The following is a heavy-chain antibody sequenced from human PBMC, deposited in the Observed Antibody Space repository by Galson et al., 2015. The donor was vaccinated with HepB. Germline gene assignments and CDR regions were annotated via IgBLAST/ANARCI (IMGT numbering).Heavy chain of an antibody. CDR3: AKGYGLFDL. Sequence: SLRLSCAASGFTFSTYWMNWVRQAPGKGLEWVANIKPHGTEMYYVDSVKGRFTISRDDAKNSVYLQMNSLRAEDTAVYYCAKGYGLFDLWGQGTLVTVSS. V-gene: IGHV3-7*03. D-gene: IGHD4-17*01. CDR1: GFTFSTYW. CDR2: IKPHGTEM. J-gene: IGHJ5*02.